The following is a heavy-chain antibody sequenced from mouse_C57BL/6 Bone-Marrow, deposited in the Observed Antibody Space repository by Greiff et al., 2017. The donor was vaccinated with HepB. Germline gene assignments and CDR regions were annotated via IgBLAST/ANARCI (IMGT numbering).Heavy chain of an antibody. Sequence: DVKLVESGGGLVKPGGSLKLSCAASGFTFSSYAMSWVRQTLEKRLEWVATISDGGSYTYYPDNVKGRFTISRDNAKNNLYLHMSHLKSEDTAMYYCARDYDYDDAMDYWGQETSVTVSS. V-gene: IGHV5-4*01. D-gene: IGHD2-4*01. CDR1: GFTFSSYA. CDR3: ARDYDYDDAMDY. CDR2: ISDGGSYT. J-gene: IGHJ4*01.